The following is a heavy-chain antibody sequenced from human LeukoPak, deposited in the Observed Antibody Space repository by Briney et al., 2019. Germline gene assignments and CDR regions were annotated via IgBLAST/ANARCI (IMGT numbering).Heavy chain of an antibody. CDR3: ARDLGQYYDTSDNWFDP. CDR1: GFTFSSYA. V-gene: IGHV3-23*01. J-gene: IGHJ5*02. D-gene: IGHD3-22*01. CDR2: ISGSGAST. Sequence: GGSLRLSCAASGFTFSSYAMTWVRQAPGKGLEWVSTISGSGASTYYADSVKGRFTISRDNAKNTLNLQMNSLRAEDTVVYYCARDLGQYYDTSDNWFDPWGQGTLVTVSS.